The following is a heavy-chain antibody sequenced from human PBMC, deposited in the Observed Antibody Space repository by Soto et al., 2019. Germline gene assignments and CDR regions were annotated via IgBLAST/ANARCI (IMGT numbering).Heavy chain of an antibody. J-gene: IGHJ4*02. CDR1: GITFASYV. V-gene: IGHV3-23*01. Sequence: GGSLRLSCSASGITFASYVMSWVRQAPGGALEWVSAISGNGVDTYYTDSVKGRFTISRDNSKNTLYLQINSLRVEDTAVYYCAKRRGEGYFDNWGQGTLVTVSS. D-gene: IGHD3-16*01. CDR2: ISGNGVDT. CDR3: AKRRGEGYFDN.